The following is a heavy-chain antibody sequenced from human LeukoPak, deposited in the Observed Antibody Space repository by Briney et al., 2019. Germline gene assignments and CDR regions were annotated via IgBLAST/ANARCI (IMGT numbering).Heavy chain of an antibody. CDR3: VQRTSGYSYGHGGWFDP. Sequence: SETLSLTCAVYGGTFSGYYWNWIRQPPGKGLEWIGEINHNGSNNYNPSIMSRVPISVDTSKNQFAPKLRSGPAADTAVYYCVQRTSGYSYGHGGWFDPWGQGTLVTVSS. D-gene: IGHD5-18*01. CDR2: INHNGSN. CDR1: GGTFSGYY. V-gene: IGHV4-34*08. J-gene: IGHJ5*02.